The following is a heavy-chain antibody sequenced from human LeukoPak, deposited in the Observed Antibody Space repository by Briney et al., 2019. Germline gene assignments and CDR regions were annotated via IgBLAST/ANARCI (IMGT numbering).Heavy chain of an antibody. Sequence: ESGPTLVNPTQTLTLTCTFSGFSLSTSGVGVGWIRQPPGEALEWLALIYWDDDKRYSPSLKSRLTITKDTSKKQVVLTMTNMDPVDTATYYCARAVGWPNYYDMDVWGQGTTVTV. J-gene: IGHJ6*02. V-gene: IGHV2-5*02. CDR1: GFSLSTSGVG. CDR3: ARAVGWPNYYDMDV. CDR2: IYWDDDK. D-gene: IGHD6-19*01.